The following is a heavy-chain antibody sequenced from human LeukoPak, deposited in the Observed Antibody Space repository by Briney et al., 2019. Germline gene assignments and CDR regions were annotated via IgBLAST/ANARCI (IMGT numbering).Heavy chain of an antibody. D-gene: IGHD3-10*01. CDR2: ISASGATT. J-gene: IGHJ2*01. CDR3: AKECYASGTYDHHWHFDL. Sequence: GGSLRLSCAASGFTFSSYAMNWVRQAPGKGPEWVSVISASGATTYYADSVKGRFSISRDNSKNTLYLQMNSLRAEDTALYYCAKECYASGTYDHHWHFDLWGHGTLVTVSS. CDR1: GFTFSSYA. V-gene: IGHV3-23*01.